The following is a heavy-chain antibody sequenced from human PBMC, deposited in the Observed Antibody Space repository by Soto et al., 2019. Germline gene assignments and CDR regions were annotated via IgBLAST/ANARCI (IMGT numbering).Heavy chain of an antibody. Sequence: PDWPLRLSWTASKFTFSSFHRNWVLKTPFRFLEFFSYVTSSIYTIYYSDSVKGRFTISRDNGKNSLFLQMNSLRDEDTAVYYCARVVVVIPPGNYYAREVWGQGPTFTVSS. CDR2: VTSSIYTI. CDR1: KFTFSSFH. V-gene: IGHV3-48*02. J-gene: IGHJ6*02. CDR3: ARVVVVIPPGNYYAREV. D-gene: IGHD3-22*01.